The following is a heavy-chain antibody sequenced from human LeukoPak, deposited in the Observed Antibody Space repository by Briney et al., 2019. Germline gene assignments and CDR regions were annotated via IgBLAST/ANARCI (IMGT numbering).Heavy chain of an antibody. Sequence: GSLRLSCAASGFTFSSYWMSWVRQPPGKGLEWIGSIYSSGSTYYNPSLKSRVTISVDTSKNQFSLKLSSVTAADTAVYYCARQSRRTPDYFDYWGQGTLVTVSS. V-gene: IGHV4-39*01. J-gene: IGHJ4*02. CDR3: ARQSRRTPDYFDY. CDR2: IYSSGST. CDR1: GFTFSSYW.